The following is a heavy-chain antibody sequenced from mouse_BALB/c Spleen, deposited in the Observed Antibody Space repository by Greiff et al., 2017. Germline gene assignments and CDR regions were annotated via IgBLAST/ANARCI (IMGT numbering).Heavy chain of an antibody. CDR2: INSNGGST. Sequence: DVQLVESGGGLVQPGGSLKLSCAASGFTFSSYGMSWVRQTPDKRLELVATINSNGGSTYYPDSVKGRFTISRDNAKNTLYLQMSSLKSEDTAMYYCARDSYGSSFFYAMDYWGQGTSVTVSS. CDR3: ARDSYGSSFFYAMDY. J-gene: IGHJ4*01. V-gene: IGHV5-6-3*01. CDR1: GFTFSSYG. D-gene: IGHD1-1*01.